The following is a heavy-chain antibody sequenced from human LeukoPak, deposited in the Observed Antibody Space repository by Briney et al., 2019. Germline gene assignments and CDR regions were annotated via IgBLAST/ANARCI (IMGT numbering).Heavy chain of an antibody. Sequence: PGGSLRLSCAASGFTFSSYGMHWVRQAPGKGLEWVAVISYDGSNKYYADSVKGRFTISRDNSKNTLYLQMNSLRAEDTAVYYCAKDLETPPTGYGMDVWGQGTTVTVSS. V-gene: IGHV3-30*18. D-gene: IGHD3-3*01. CDR3: AKDLETPPTGYGMDV. CDR2: ISYDGSNK. J-gene: IGHJ6*02. CDR1: GFTFSSYG.